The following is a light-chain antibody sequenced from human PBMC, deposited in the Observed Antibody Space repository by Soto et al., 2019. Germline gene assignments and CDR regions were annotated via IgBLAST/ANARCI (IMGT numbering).Light chain of an antibody. V-gene: IGKV1-6*01. Sequence: AIQMTQAPSSLSASVGDRVTITCRASQGIGNDLGWYQQKPGKAPKLLIYAASNLQSGVPSRFSGTGSGTDFTLTIRGLPPEDFATYYCIQASNYPLTFGGATRWIS. J-gene: IGKJ4*01. CDR3: IQASNYPLT. CDR2: AAS. CDR1: QGIGND.